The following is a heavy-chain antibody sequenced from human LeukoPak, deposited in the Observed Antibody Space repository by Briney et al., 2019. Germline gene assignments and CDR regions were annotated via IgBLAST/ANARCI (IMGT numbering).Heavy chain of an antibody. CDR1: GFTVSSNY. J-gene: IGHJ4*02. CDR2: IYSGGST. D-gene: IGHD3-10*01. Sequence: PGGSLRLSCAASGFTVSSNYMSWVRQAPGKGLEWVSVIYSGGSTYYADSVKGRFTISRDNSKNTLYLQMNSLRAEDTAVYYCARDQVLYGSYYFDYWGQGTLVTVSS. V-gene: IGHV3-66*01. CDR3: ARDQVLYGSYYFDY.